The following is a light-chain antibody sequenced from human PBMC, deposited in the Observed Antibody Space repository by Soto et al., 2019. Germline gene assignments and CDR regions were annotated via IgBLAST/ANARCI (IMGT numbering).Light chain of an antibody. Sequence: SALTQPASVSGSPGQSITISCTGTSSDVGSYNLVSWYQQHPGKAPKLMIYEGSKRPSGVSNRFSGSKSGNTASLTISGLQAEDEADYYCCSYACSSTFEVFGPGTKLTVL. CDR2: EGS. CDR1: SSDVGSYNL. V-gene: IGLV2-23*03. CDR3: CSYACSSTFEV. J-gene: IGLJ1*01.